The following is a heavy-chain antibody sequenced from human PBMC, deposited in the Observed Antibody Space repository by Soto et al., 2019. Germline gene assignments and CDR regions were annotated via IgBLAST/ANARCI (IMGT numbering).Heavy chain of an antibody. J-gene: IGHJ3*02. CDR2: ISFSGRT. D-gene: IGHD3-22*01. V-gene: IGHV4-31*03. CDR1: GVSLNSGDYF. Sequence: QVQLQESGPGLVKPSQTLSLTCTVSGVSLNSGDYFWSWVRQLPGKGLEWIGYISFSGRTFYSPIMNSRTSISADSSQNHFSLTMTSVIDADTAVYFCARWTYLYDSSNIRYGGFDTWGQGTKVTVSS. CDR3: ARWTYLYDSSNIRYGGFDT.